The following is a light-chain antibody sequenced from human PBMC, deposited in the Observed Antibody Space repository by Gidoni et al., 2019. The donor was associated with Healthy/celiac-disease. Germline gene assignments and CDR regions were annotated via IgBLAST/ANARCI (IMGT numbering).Light chain of an antibody. Sequence: SYDLTQPPPVAVSPGQTARITCSGDALQKQYAYWYQQKPGQAPVLVVSTDGERPSGIPERFSVSSSGTTVTLTISGVPAEDEADYYCQSADSSGTYLVVFGRGTKLTVL. J-gene: IGLJ2*01. CDR2: TDG. CDR3: QSADSSGTYLVV. CDR1: ALQKQY. V-gene: IGLV3-25*03.